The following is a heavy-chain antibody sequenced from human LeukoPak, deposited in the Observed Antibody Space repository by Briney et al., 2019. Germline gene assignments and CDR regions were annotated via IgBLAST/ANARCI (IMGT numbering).Heavy chain of an antibody. CDR1: GYTFTSYD. CDR3: ARGLRGSYDILTGYYNLYYFDY. Sequence: ASVKVSCKASGYTFTSYDINWVRQATGQGLEWMGWMNPNSGSTGYAQKFQGRVTMTRNTSISTAYMELSSLRSEDTAVYYCARGLRGSYDILTGYYNLYYFDYWGQGTLVTVSS. J-gene: IGHJ4*02. D-gene: IGHD3-9*01. CDR2: MNPNSGST. V-gene: IGHV1-8*01.